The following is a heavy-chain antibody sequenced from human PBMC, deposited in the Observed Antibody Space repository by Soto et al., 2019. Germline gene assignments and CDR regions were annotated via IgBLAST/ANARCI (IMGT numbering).Heavy chain of an antibody. CDR2: ISYDGSNK. V-gene: IGHV3-30*18. Sequence: ESGGGVVQPGRSLRLSCAASGFTFSSYGMHWVRQAPGKGLEWVAVISYDGSNKYYADSVKGRFTISRDNSKNTLYLQMNSLRAEDTAVYYCAKDPAAGSMDVWGQGTTVTVSS. CDR1: GFTFSSYG. J-gene: IGHJ6*02. D-gene: IGHD6-13*01. CDR3: AKDPAAGSMDV.